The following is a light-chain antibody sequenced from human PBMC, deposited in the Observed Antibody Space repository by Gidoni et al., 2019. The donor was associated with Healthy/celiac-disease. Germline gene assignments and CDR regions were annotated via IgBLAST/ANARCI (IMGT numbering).Light chain of an antibody. CDR1: QSIGSS. Sequence: EFVLTHSPDFQSVTPKEKATITCRASQSIGSSLHWYQQKPDQSPKLLIKYASPSFSGVPSRFSGSGSGTEFTLTINSLEAEDAATYYCHQSSSLPFTFGAGTKVDIK. J-gene: IGKJ3*01. CDR3: HQSSSLPFT. V-gene: IGKV6-21*01. CDR2: YAS.